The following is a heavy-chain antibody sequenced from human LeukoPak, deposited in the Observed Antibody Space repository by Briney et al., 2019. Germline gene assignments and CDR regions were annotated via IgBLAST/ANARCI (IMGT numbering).Heavy chain of an antibody. CDR3: AKEGFALGLFDP. CDR2: IRSKAYGGTT. V-gene: IGHV3-49*03. Sequence: GGSLRLSCTASGFTFGDYAMSWFRQAPGKGLEWVGFIRSKAYGGTTEYAASVKGRFTISRDDSKSIAYLQMNSLKTEDTAVYYCAKEGFALGLFDPWGQGTLVTVSS. D-gene: IGHD2-21*01. J-gene: IGHJ5*02. CDR1: GFTFGDYA.